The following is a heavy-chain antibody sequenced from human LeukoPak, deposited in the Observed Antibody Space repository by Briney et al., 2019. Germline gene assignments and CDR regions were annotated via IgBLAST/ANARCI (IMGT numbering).Heavy chain of an antibody. CDR2: IYYSGST. D-gene: IGHD2-21*02. CDR3: ASHRACVVAGGDCYYDY. CDR1: GGSISSGDYS. Sequence: SETLSLTCTVSGGSISSGDYSWSWIRQPPGKGLEWIGYIYYSGSTYYNPSLKSRVTISVDTSKNQFSLKLSSVTAADTAVYYCASHRACVVAGGDCYYDYWGQGTLVTVSS. V-gene: IGHV4-30-4*01. J-gene: IGHJ4*02.